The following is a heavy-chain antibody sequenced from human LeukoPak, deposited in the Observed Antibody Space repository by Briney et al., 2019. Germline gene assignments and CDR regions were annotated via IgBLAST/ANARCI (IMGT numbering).Heavy chain of an antibody. J-gene: IGHJ3*02. V-gene: IGHV3-23*01. D-gene: IGHD4-17*01. Sequence: PGGSLRLSCAASGLTFSNYAMTWVRQAPGKGLEWVSSIIVSGSRTYYADSVKGRFIISRDNSKNTLYLQMNSLRAEDTALYYCSKDPNGDYIGAFDMWGPGTLVTVSS. CDR1: GLTFSNYA. CDR3: SKDPNGDYIGAFDM. CDR2: IIVSGSRT.